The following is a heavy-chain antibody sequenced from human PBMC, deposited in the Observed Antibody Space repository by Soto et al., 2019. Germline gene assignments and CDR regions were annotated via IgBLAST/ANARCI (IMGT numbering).Heavy chain of an antibody. CDR2: IYPGDSDT. V-gene: IGHV5-51*01. J-gene: IGHJ6*02. CDR1: GYTFTNYW. Sequence: PGESLKISCKGSGYTFTNYWIGWVRQMPGKGLEWMGIIYPGDSDTQYNPSFQGPVAISADKSITTTYLRWTSLQASDTAIYYCAASIFYYGMDVWGQGTTVTVSS. CDR3: AASIFYYGMDV.